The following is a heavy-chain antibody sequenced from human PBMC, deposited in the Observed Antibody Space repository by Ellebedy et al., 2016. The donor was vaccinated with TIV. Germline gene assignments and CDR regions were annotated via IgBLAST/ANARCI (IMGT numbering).Heavy chain of an antibody. CDR3: ARGIRAYDPKGFSDY. V-gene: IGHV4-59*01. J-gene: IGHJ4*02. D-gene: IGHD5-12*01. CDR1: GGSITSYY. CDR2: IYYTGNT. Sequence: MPSETLSLTCTVSGGSITSYYWSWIRQPPGKGLEWIGYIYYTGNTNYNPSLKSRVTISVDMSKNQFSLKLSSVTSADTAVYYCARGIRAYDPKGFSDYWGQGTLVTVSS.